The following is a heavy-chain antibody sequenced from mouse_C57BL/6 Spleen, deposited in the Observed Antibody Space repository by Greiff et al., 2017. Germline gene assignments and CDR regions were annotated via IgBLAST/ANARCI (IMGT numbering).Heavy chain of an antibody. CDR3: ARKSLYYYGSSYRYFDV. CDR2: ISDGGSYT. V-gene: IGHV5-4*03. Sequence: EVKLMESGGGLVKPGGSLKLSCAASGFTFSSYAMSWVRQTPEKRLEWVATISDGGSYTYYPDNVKGRFTISRDNAKNNLYLQMSQLKSEDTAMYYCARKSLYYYGSSYRYFDVWGTGTTVTVSA. D-gene: IGHD1-1*01. CDR1: GFTFSSYA. J-gene: IGHJ1*03.